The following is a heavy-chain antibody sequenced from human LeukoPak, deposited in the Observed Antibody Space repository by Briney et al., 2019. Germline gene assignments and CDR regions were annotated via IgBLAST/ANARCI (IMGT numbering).Heavy chain of an antibody. D-gene: IGHD2-15*01. Sequence: PGGSLRLSCVGSGSTFSSYAMSWVRQAPGKGLEWVSAISGSDGRTFYADSVKGRFAISRDNTENTVYLQMSSLRAEDTAVYYCAKESPYCSGSNCRQYYFDYWGQGTLVTVSS. CDR1: GSTFSSYA. CDR2: ISGSDGRT. CDR3: AKESPYCSGSNCRQYYFDY. J-gene: IGHJ4*02. V-gene: IGHV3-23*01.